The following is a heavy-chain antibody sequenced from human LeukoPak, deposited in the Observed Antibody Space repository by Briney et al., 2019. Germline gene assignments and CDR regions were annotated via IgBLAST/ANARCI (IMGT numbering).Heavy chain of an antibody. CDR1: GFTLSSYS. Sequence: GGSLRLSCAASGFTLSSYSMNWVRQAPGKGLEWVSSISSSSSYIYYADSVKGRFTISRDNAKNSLYLQMNSLRAEDTAVYYCARDGQNAYYDSSGYYYYWGQGTLVTVSS. CDR2: ISSSSSYI. D-gene: IGHD3-22*01. V-gene: IGHV3-21*01. CDR3: ARDGQNAYYDSSGYYYY. J-gene: IGHJ4*02.